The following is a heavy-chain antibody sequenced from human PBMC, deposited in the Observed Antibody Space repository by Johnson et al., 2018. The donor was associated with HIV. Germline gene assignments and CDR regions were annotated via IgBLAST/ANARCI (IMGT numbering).Heavy chain of an antibody. V-gene: IGHV3-13*01. CDR3: ARGPSVVTLHAFDL. D-gene: IGHD4-23*01. CDR1: GFTFSDYD. CDR2: IGSAGDT. J-gene: IGHJ3*01. Sequence: VQLVESGGGFVQPGGSLRLSCAASGFTFSDYDMHWVRQATGEVLEWVSAIGSAGDTYYPGSVKGRFTISRENAKNSLYLQMNSLKAGETAVYYCARGPSVVTLHAFDLWGQGTLVTVSS.